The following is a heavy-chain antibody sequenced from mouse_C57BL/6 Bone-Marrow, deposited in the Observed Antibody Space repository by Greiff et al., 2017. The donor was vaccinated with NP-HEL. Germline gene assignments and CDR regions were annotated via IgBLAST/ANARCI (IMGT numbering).Heavy chain of an antibody. CDR1: GFSLTSYG. CDR2: IWSGGST. J-gene: IGHJ2*01. V-gene: IGHV2-2*01. CDR3: ARLSMYDGYYVGYFDY. Sequence: VQLQQSGPGLVQPSQSLSITCTVSGFSLTSYGVHWVRQSPGKGLEWLGVIWSGGSTDYNAAFISRLSISKDNSKSQVFFKMNSLQADDTAIYYCARLSMYDGYYVGYFDYWGQGTTLTVSS. D-gene: IGHD2-3*01.